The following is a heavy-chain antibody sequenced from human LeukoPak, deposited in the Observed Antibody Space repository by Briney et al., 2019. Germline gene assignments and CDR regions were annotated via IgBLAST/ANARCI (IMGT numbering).Heavy chain of an antibody. V-gene: IGHV3-33*01. Sequence: GGSLRLSCAASGFTFSSYGMHRVRQAPGKGLEWVAVIWYDGSNKYYADSVKGRFTISRDNSKNTLYLQMNSLRAEDTAVYYCARGRLDYYYYGMDVWGQGTTVTVSS. J-gene: IGHJ6*02. CDR3: ARGRLDYYYYGMDV. CDR2: IWYDGSNK. CDR1: GFTFSSYG.